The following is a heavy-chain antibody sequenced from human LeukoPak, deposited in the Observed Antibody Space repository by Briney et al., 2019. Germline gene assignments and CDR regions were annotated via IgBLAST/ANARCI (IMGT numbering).Heavy chain of an antibody. J-gene: IGHJ6*03. D-gene: IGHD6-19*01. CDR2: ISSSSSYI. Sequence: PGGSLRLSCAASGFTFSSYSMNWVRQAPGKGLEWVSSISSSSSYIYYADSVKGRFTISRDNAKNSLYLQMNSLRAEGTAVYYCARGREVSSSGWFPWDCYYMDVWGQGTMVTVSS. CDR1: GFTFSSYS. V-gene: IGHV3-21*01. CDR3: ARGREVSSSGWFPWDCYYMDV.